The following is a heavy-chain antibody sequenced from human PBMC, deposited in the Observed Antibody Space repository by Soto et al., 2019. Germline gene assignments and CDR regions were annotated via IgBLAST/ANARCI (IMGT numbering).Heavy chain of an antibody. D-gene: IGHD3-10*01. J-gene: IGHJ5*02. CDR2: ISGSGGST. CDR3: AKDGGAMVRGATNWFDP. Sequence: VGSLRHSCAVSGLTCSSYAMSWVRQATGKGLEWVSCISGSGGSTDYADSVKGRFTISRDNSKNTLYLQMNSLRAEDTAVYHCAKDGGAMVRGATNWFDPWGQGTLVTVSS. CDR1: GLTCSSYA. V-gene: IGHV3-23*01.